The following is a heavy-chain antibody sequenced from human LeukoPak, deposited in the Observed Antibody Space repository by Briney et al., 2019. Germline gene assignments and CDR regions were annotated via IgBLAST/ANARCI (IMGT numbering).Heavy chain of an antibody. V-gene: IGHV4-59*01. CDR3: ARVVVAAANPIFDY. D-gene: IGHD6-25*01. CDR2: IYYSGST. CDR1: GGSISNYY. J-gene: IGHJ4*02. Sequence: SETLSLTCTVSGGSISNYYWSWVRQPPGKGLEWGGDIYYSGSTNYNPSLRSRVTISVDTSKNQFSLKLSSVTAADTAVYYCARVVVAAANPIFDYWGQGTLVTVSS.